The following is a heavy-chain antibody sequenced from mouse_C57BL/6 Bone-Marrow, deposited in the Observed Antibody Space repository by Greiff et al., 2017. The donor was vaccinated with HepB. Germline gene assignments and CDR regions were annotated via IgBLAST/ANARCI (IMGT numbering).Heavy chain of an antibody. V-gene: IGHV1-81*01. CDR1: GYIFTSYG. CDR2: IYPRSGNT. CDR3: ALLLRYYFDY. Sequence: VHLVESGAELARPGASVKLSCKASGYIFTSYGISWVKQRTGQGLEWIGEIYPRSGNTYYNEKFKGKATLTADKSSSTAYMELRSLTSEDSAVYFCALLLRYYFDYWGQGTTLTVSS. D-gene: IGHD1-1*01. J-gene: IGHJ2*01.